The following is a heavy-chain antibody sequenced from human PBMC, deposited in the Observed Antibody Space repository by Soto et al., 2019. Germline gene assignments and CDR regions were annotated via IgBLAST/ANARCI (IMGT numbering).Heavy chain of an antibody. Sequence: VASVKVSCKASGYTFTSYDINWVRQATGQGLEWMGWMNPNSGNTGYAQKFQGRVTMTRNTSISTAYMELSSLRSEDTAVYYCARGEYTPRAPLGTYSFDYWGKGTLVTFPS. CDR2: MNPNSGNT. J-gene: IGHJ4*02. D-gene: IGHD2-2*02. V-gene: IGHV1-8*01. CDR3: ARGEYTPRAPLGTYSFDY. CDR1: GYTFTSYD.